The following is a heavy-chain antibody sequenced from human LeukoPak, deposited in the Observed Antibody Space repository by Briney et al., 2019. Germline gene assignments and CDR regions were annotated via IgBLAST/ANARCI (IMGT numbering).Heavy chain of an antibody. CDR3: AKEGAYYYGSGSYQGGFDY. D-gene: IGHD3-10*01. J-gene: IGHJ4*02. Sequence: GGSLRLSCAASGFTFSSYSMNWVRRAPGKGLEWVSSISSSSSYIYYADSVKGRFTISRDNAKNSLYLQMNSLRAEDTAVYYCAKEGAYYYGSGSYQGGFDYWGQGTLVTVSS. CDR2: ISSSSSYI. CDR1: GFTFSSYS. V-gene: IGHV3-21*04.